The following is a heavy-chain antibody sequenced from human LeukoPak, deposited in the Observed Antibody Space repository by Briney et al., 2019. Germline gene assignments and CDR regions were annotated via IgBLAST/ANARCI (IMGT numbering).Heavy chain of an antibody. J-gene: IGHJ5*02. CDR1: GGSFSCHY. CDR2: ITERGST. CDR3: ARGPITEDGTFHSPNA. V-gene: IGHV4-34*01. D-gene: IGHD1-1*01. Sequence: SETLSLTCAVSGGSFSCHYWSWIRQSPGKGLEWIGEITERGSTNYNPSLKSRVTISRDTSKNHFSLKVSSVTAADTAVYYCARGPITEDGTFHSPNAWGQGTLVTVSS.